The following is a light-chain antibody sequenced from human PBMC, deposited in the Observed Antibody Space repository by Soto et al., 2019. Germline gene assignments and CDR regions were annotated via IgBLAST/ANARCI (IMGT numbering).Light chain of an antibody. V-gene: IGKV3-11*01. J-gene: IGKJ1*01. CDR2: GAS. Sequence: EIVLTQSPATLSLSPGERATLSCRASESVNSHLAWYQQKPGQAPRLLIYGASNRAPGIPARFSGSGSGTDFSLTISSLEPEDFAVYYCQQRSDWPSFGQGTKVQIK. CDR1: ESVNSH. CDR3: QQRSDWPS.